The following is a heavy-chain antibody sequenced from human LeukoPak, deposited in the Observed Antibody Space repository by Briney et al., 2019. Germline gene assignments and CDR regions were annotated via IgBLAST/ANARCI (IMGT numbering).Heavy chain of an antibody. CDR3: ARDLGSSATSTNWFDP. J-gene: IGHJ5*02. CDR1: GYTFTSYG. CDR2: ISAYNGNT. V-gene: IGHV1-18*01. D-gene: IGHD6-6*01. Sequence: ASVKVSCKASGYTFTSYGISWVRQAPGQGLEWMGWISAYNGNTNYAQKLQGRVTMTTDTSTSTAYMELRSLRSDDTAVYYWARDLGSSATSTNWFDPWGQGTLVSVSS.